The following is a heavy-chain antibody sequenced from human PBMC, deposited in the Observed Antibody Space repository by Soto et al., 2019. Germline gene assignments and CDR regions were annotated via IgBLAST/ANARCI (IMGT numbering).Heavy chain of an antibody. CDR2: ISSSSSYI. Sequence: LRLSCAASGFTFSSYSMNWVRQAPGKGLEWVSSISSSSSYIYYADSVKGRFTISRDNAKNSLYLQMNSLRAEDTAVYYCARPPTTVTTNYLDYWGQGTLVTVSS. CDR1: GFTFSSYS. D-gene: IGHD4-17*01. CDR3: ARPPTTVTTNYLDY. J-gene: IGHJ4*02. V-gene: IGHV3-21*01.